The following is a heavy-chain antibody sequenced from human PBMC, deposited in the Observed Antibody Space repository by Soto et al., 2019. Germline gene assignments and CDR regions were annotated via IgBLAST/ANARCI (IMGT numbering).Heavy chain of an antibody. Sequence: ASVKVSCKASGYTFTSYGISWVRQDPGQGLEWMGWISAYNGNTNYAQKLQGRVTMTTDTSTSTAYMELRSLRFDDTAVYYCAGDSSGYYDAFDIWGQGTMVTVSS. CDR1: GYTFTSYG. D-gene: IGHD3-22*01. CDR2: ISAYNGNT. J-gene: IGHJ3*02. CDR3: AGDSSGYYDAFDI. V-gene: IGHV1-18*01.